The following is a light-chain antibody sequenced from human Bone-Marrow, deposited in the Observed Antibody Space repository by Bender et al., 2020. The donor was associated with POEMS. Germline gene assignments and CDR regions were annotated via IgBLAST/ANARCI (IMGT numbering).Light chain of an antibody. J-gene: IGLJ1*01. CDR2: DVS. Sequence: QSALTQPASVSGSPGQSVTMSCSGTNNDGAAYNYVSWYRQDPGKAPQLLIYDVSFRPSGVSHRFSGSKSGNTASLTISGLQPQDDGDYFCSSYTTSGSVVFGTGTQVSVL. V-gene: IGLV2-14*03. CDR1: NNDGAAYNY. CDR3: SSYTTSGSVV.